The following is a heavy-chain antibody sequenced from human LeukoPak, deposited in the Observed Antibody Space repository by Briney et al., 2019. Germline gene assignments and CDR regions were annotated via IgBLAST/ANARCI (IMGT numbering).Heavy chain of an antibody. CDR3: ARDRSGSYYNSADFDY. D-gene: IGHD3-10*01. CDR1: GGTFSSYA. J-gene: IGHJ4*02. Sequence: SVKVSCKASGGTFSSYAISWVRQAPGQGLEWMGRIIPIFGTANYAQKFQGRVRITTDESTSTAYMELSSLRSEDTAVYYCARDRSGSYYNSADFDYWGQGTLVTVSS. V-gene: IGHV1-69*05. CDR2: IIPIFGTA.